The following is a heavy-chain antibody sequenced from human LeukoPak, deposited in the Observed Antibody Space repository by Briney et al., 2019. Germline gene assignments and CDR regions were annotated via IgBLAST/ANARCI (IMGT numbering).Heavy chain of an antibody. J-gene: IGHJ3*01. CDR3: ARGGQGDGYSADEAFDL. CDR2: TYYRSKWYN. Sequence: SQTLSLTCAISGDSVSSNSAAWNWIRQSPSRGLEWLGRTYYRSKWYNDYAVSVKSRITINPDTSKNQFSLQLNSVTPEDTAVYYCARGGQGDGYSADEAFDLWGQGTVVTVS. D-gene: IGHD5-24*01. CDR1: GDSVSSNSAA. V-gene: IGHV6-1*01.